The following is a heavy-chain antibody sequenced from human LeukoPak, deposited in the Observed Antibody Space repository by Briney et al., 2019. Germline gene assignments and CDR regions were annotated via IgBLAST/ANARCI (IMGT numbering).Heavy chain of an antibody. J-gene: IGHJ6*02. CDR3: ARATYYDFWSGYNPYYYYGMDV. V-gene: IGHV1-46*01. Sequence: ASVKVSCKASGYTFTSYYMHWVRQAPGQGLEWMGIINPSGGSTSYAQKFQGRVTMTRDTSTSTVYMEVSSLRSEDTAVYYCARATYYDFWSGYNPYYYYGMDVWGQGTTVTVSS. CDR2: INPSGGST. D-gene: IGHD3-3*01. CDR1: GYTFTSYY.